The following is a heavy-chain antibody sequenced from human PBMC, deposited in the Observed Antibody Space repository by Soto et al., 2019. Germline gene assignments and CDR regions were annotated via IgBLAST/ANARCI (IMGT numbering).Heavy chain of an antibody. J-gene: IGHJ4*02. V-gene: IGHV3-23*01. CDR2: INDRGDLT. CDR1: GFTFSDFA. Sequence: EVQLLESGGGSVQPGESLRLSCAASGFTSGFTFSDFAMSWVRQAPGKGLEWVSAINDRGDLTYDADSVKGRFTISSDNTKNMLYLQMSGLRVDDTALYYCAKETLTTGKREVCDDWCPGTLVNVSS. CDR3: AKETLTTGKREVCDD. D-gene: IGHD3-16*01.